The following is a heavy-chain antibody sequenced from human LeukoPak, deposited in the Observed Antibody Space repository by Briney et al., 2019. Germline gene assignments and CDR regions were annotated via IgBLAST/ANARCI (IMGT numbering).Heavy chain of an antibody. J-gene: IGHJ4*02. D-gene: IGHD5-18*01. Sequence: SETLSLTCTVSGGSISSGSYYWSWIRQPAGKGLEWIGRIYTSGSTNYNPSLKSRVTISVDTSKNQFSLKLISVTAADTAVYYCARIIVSGYSYGELDYWGQGTLVTVSS. V-gene: IGHV4-61*02. CDR1: GGSISSGSYY. CDR3: ARIIVSGYSYGELDY. CDR2: IYTSGST.